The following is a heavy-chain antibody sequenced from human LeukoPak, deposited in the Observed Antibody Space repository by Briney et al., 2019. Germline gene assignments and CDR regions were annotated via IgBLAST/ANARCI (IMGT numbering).Heavy chain of an antibody. CDR2: LYTSEST. Sequence: SETLSLTCTVSGGSISNYYWSWIRQPAGKGLEWIGRLYTSESTTYNPSLRSRVTMSVDTSKNQFSLKLSSVTAADTAVYYCAAWGSDYWGQGTLVTVSS. J-gene: IGHJ4*02. CDR1: GGSISNYY. D-gene: IGHD7-27*01. CDR3: AAWGSDY. V-gene: IGHV4-4*07.